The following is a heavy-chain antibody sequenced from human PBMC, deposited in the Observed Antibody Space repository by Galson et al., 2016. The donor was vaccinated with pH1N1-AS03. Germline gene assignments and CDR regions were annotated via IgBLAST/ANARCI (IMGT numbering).Heavy chain of an antibody. V-gene: IGHV3-30*03. CDR2: ISYDGVTE. CDR3: ARGYCGGGGCHNWGGMDV. CDR1: GFTFSRYP. D-gene: IGHD2-15*01. Sequence: SLRLSCAASGFTFSRYPIHWVRQAPGKGLGWEALISYDGVTEHYADSVKGRFTISRDNFKNTVYLQTNSLRADDTAVYYCARGYCGGGGCHNWGGMDVWGQGTTVTVSS. J-gene: IGHJ6*02.